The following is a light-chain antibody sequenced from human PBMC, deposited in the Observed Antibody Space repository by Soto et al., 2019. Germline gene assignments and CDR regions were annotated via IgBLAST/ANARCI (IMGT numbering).Light chain of an antibody. CDR3: MQGTLWPPLT. CDR1: QSLVSSDGNTY. CDR2: EVS. J-gene: IGKJ1*01. Sequence: DVVMTQSPLSLPVTLGQPASISCKSTQSLVSSDGNTYLNWFQQRPDQSPRRLIYEVSNRDTGVPDRFSGSGSGTDFTLKISRVEAEDVGVYYCMQGTLWPPLTFGQGTKVEIK. V-gene: IGKV2-30*01.